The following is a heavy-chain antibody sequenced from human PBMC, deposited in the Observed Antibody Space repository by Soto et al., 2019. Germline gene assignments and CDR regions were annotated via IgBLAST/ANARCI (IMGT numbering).Heavy chain of an antibody. CDR1: RVAFSKFI. J-gene: IGHJ6*02. D-gene: IGHD6-19*01. V-gene: IGHV1-69*13. CDR2: IIPIFGTA. CDR3: AKVRYSSPMGYYYGMDV. Sequence: ASVKVSCTASRVAFSKFIVTWGRQAPGLGLEWLGGIIPIFGTANYAQKFQGRVTITADESTSTSYMEVKNLRSEDTAVYYCAKVRYSSPMGYYYGMDVRGQGTTVPVSS.